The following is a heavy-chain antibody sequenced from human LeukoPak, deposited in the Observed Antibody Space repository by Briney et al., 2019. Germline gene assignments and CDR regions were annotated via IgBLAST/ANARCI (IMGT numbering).Heavy chain of an antibody. CDR1: GGSISSNNYY. J-gene: IGHJ4*02. Sequence: PSETLSLTCTVSGGSISSNNYYWGWIRQPPGKGLEWIGSIYYSGSTNYNPSLKSRVTISVDTSKNQFSLKLSSVTAADTAVYYCARHEMATIPFGYWGQGTLVTVSS. V-gene: IGHV4-39*01. CDR3: ARHEMATIPFGY. CDR2: IYYSGST. D-gene: IGHD5-24*01.